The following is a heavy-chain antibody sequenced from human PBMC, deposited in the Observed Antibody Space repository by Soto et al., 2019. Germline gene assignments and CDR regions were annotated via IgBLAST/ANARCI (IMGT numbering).Heavy chain of an antibody. J-gene: IGHJ6*02. CDR1: GGSFTSYY. D-gene: IGHD3-10*01. CDR3: ARQGFGPLHGLVDV. Sequence: QVQLQESGPGLVKPSETLSLCCTVSGGSFTSYYWGWIRQPPGKEMEWIGYVHHSWGSAYNPSLQSRVAISLDTSKSQFSLKLTSVTATDTALYYCARQGFGPLHGLVDVWGQGTTVIVSS. CDR2: VHHSWGS. V-gene: IGHV4-59*08.